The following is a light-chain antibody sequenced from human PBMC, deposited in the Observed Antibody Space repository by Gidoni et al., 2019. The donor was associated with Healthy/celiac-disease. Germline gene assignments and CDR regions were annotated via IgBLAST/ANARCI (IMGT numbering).Light chain of an antibody. Sequence: SYELTHPPSASVSPGQTASITCPGDKLGDKYACWYQQKPRQSPVLVIYQDSKRPSGIPERFSGANSGNTATLTISGTQAMDEADYYCQAWDSSTVVFGGGTKLTVL. J-gene: IGLJ2*01. V-gene: IGLV3-1*01. CDR2: QDS. CDR1: KLGDKY. CDR3: QAWDSSTVV.